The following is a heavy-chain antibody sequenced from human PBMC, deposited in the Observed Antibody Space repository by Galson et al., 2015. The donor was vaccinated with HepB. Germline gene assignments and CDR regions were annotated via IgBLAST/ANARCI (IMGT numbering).Heavy chain of an antibody. J-gene: IGHJ2*01. Sequence: SLRLSCAASGFIFSSYAMSWVRQAPGKGLEWVSGISGSAGYTNSADSMKGRFTISRDNSKNTLYLQMNSLRAEDTAVYYCAKDVSSSSVWYFDLWGRGTLVTVSS. D-gene: IGHD6-6*01. CDR1: GFIFSSYA. CDR2: ISGSAGYT. CDR3: AKDVSSSSVWYFDL. V-gene: IGHV3-23*01.